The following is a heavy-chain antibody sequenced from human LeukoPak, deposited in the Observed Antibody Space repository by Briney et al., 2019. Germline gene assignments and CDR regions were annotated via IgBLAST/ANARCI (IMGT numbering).Heavy chain of an antibody. J-gene: IGHJ4*02. CDR2: IIPILGTA. Sequence: ASVKVSCKASGGTFSSYAISWVRQAPGQGLEWMGGIIPILGTANYAQKFQGRVTITADESTSTAYMELSSMRSEDTAVYYCATKRGYSYGSPHWGQGTLVTVSS. V-gene: IGHV1-69*13. D-gene: IGHD5-18*01. CDR3: ATKRGYSYGSPH. CDR1: GGTFSSYA.